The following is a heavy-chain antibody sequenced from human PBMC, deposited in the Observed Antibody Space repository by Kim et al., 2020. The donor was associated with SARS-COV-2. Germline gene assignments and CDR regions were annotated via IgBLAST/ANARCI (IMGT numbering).Heavy chain of an antibody. V-gene: IGHV2-5*02. Sequence: SGPTLVNPTQTLTLTCTFSGFSLTTRGVGVGWIRQPPGKALEWLALIYWDNDKRYSPSLKSRLIITKDTSKNQVVLIMTDMDPVDTGTYYCVHTPDYYGSAGYYWEGVDYWGQGTLVTVSS. CDR3: VHTPDYYGSAGYYWEGVDY. CDR1: GFSLTTRGVG. CDR2: IYWDNDK. J-gene: IGHJ4*02. D-gene: IGHD3-10*01.